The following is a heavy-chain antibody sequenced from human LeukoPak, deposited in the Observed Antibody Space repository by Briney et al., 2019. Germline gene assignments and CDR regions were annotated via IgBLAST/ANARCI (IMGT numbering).Heavy chain of an antibody. D-gene: IGHD1-14*01. Sequence: GGSLRLSCAASGFSFSRYAMNWVRQAPEKGLEWVSGLTGGGGGTSYADSVKGRFTISRDNPKNTLYLQMNSLRAEDTAVYYCAKDKGAVTGTFDYWGQGTLVTVSS. CDR1: GFSFSRYA. V-gene: IGHV3-23*01. CDR3: AKDKGAVTGTFDY. J-gene: IGHJ4*02. CDR2: LTGGGGGT.